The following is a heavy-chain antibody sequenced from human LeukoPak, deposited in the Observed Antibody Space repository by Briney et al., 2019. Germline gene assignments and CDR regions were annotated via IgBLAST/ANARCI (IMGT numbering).Heavy chain of an antibody. CDR2: IYTTGHA. CDR3: ARHGYTASHFFLDY. Sequence: SETLSLTCSVSRGSINSYYWGWVRQPAGRGLEWIGRIYTTGHADYDPSLQSRVTMSVDTSQKQFSLNLRSVTAADTAFYFCARHGYTASHFFLDYWSQGTLVTVSS. V-gene: IGHV4-4*07. D-gene: IGHD5-18*01. J-gene: IGHJ4*02. CDR1: RGSINSYY.